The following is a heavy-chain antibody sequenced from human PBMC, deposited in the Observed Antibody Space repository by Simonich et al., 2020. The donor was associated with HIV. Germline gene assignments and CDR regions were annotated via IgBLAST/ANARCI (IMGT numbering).Heavy chain of an antibody. V-gene: IGHV4-38-2*01. D-gene: IGHD6-6*01. CDR3: ARGLAARLSHFDY. CDR2: IYRSGST. J-gene: IGHJ4*02. Sequence: QVQLQQWGAGLLKPSETLSLTCAVSGYSISSGYYWGWIRQPPGKGLEWIGSIYRSGSTYYNPSLKSRVTISVDTSKNQFSLKLSSVTAADTAVYYCARGLAARLSHFDYWGQGTLVTVSS. CDR1: GYSISSGYY.